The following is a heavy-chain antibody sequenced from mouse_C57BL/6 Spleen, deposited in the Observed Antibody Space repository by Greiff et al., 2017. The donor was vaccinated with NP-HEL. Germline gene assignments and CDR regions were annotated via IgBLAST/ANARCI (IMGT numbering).Heavy chain of an antibody. CDR3: AREGAQAHYYAMDY. Sequence: EVHLVESGGGLVKPGGSLKLSCAASGFTFSSYAMSWVRQTPEKRLEWVATISDGGSYTYYPDNVKGRFTISRDNAKNNLYLQMSHLKSEDTAMYYCAREGAQAHYYAMDYLGQGTSVTVSS. CDR2: ISDGGSYT. V-gene: IGHV5-4*01. D-gene: IGHD3-2*02. J-gene: IGHJ4*01. CDR1: GFTFSSYA.